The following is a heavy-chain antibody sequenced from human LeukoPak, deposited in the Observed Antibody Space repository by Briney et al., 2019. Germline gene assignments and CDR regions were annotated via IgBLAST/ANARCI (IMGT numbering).Heavy chain of an antibody. CDR1: GGSIRSSYYY. Sequence: SETLSLTCTVSGGSIRSSYYYWGWIRQPPGKGLEWIGSIYDSGSTYYNPSLKSRVTISVDTSKNQFSLKLSSVTAADTAVYYCARERAVAGLDYWGQGTLVTVSS. J-gene: IGHJ4*02. V-gene: IGHV4-39*07. CDR3: ARERAVAGLDY. D-gene: IGHD6-19*01. CDR2: IYDSGST.